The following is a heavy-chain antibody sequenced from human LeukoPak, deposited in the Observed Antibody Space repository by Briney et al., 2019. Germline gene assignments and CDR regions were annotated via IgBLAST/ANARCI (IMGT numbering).Heavy chain of an antibody. CDR1: GGSISSYY. D-gene: IGHD2-2*01. J-gene: IGHJ6*03. V-gene: IGHV4-59*01. CDR2: IYYSGST. CDR3: ARVRRLIGYCSSTSCYAPYYYYYMDA. Sequence: SETLSLTCTVSGGSISSYYWSWIRQPPGKGLEWIGYIYYSGSTNYNPSLKSRVTISVDTSKNQFSLKLSSVTAADTAVYYCARVRRLIGYCSSTSCYAPYYYYYMDAWGKGTTVTVSS.